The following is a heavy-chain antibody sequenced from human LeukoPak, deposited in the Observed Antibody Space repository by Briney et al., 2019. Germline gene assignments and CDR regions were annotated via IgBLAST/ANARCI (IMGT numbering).Heavy chain of an antibody. CDR1: GFTFSSYE. J-gene: IGHJ6*03. D-gene: IGHD4-11*01. CDR2: ISSSSSTI. CDR3: ARDYSNYAYYYYMDV. Sequence: PGGSLRLSCAASGFTFSSYEMNWVRQAPGKGLEWVSYISSSSSTIYYADSVKGRFTISRDNAKNSLYLQMNSLRAEDTAVYYCARDYSNYAYYYYMDVWGKGTTVTVSS. V-gene: IGHV3-48*01.